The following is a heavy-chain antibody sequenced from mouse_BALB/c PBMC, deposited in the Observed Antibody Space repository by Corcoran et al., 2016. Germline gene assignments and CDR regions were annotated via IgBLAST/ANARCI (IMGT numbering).Heavy chain of an antibody. CDR3: ARSWYFDV. J-gene: IGHJ1*01. V-gene: IGHV14-3*02. CDR2: IDPANGNT. Sequence: EVQLQQSGTELVKPGASAKLSCTASGFNIKDTYMQGVKQRAEQGLEWIGRIDPANGNTKYDPKFQGKATITADTSSNTAYLQLSSLTSEDTAVYYCARSWYFDVWGAGTTVTVSS. CDR1: GFNIKDTY.